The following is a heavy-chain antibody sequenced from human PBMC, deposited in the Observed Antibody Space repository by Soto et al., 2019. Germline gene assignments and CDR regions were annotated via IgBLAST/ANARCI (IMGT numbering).Heavy chain of an antibody. CDR2: IDPSASYT. V-gene: IGHV5-10-1*01. CDR3: AREIVVVPAARGFYYYYGMDV. CDR1: GYSFTSYW. J-gene: IGHJ6*02. Sequence: PGESLKISCKGSGYSFTSYWLSWVRQMPGKGLEWMGRIDPSASYTNYSPSFQGHVTISADKSISTAYLQWSSLKASDTAMYYCAREIVVVPAARGFYYYYGMDVWGQGTTVTVSS. D-gene: IGHD2-2*01.